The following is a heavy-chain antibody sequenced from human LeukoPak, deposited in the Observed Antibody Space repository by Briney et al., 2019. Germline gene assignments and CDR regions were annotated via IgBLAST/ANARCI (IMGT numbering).Heavy chain of an antibody. Sequence: SETLSLTCTVSGGSISSSSYYWGWIRQPPGKGLEWIGSIYYSGSTYYNPSLKSRVTISVDTSKNQFSLKLSSVTAADTAVYYCASLEPYSHAAFDIWGQGTMVTVSS. J-gene: IGHJ3*02. CDR3: ASLEPYSHAAFDI. CDR1: GGSISSSSYY. V-gene: IGHV4-39*01. D-gene: IGHD5-18*01. CDR2: IYYSGST.